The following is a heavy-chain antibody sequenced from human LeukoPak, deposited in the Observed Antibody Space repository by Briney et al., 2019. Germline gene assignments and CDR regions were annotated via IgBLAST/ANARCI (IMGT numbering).Heavy chain of an antibody. CDR3: AKVRLPAAKAFDY. J-gene: IGHJ4*02. CDR1: GFTFSSYA. V-gene: IGHV3-30-3*01. Sequence: GGSLRLSCAASGFTFSSYAMHWVRQAPGKGLEWVAVISYDGSNKYYADSVKGRFTISRDNSKNTLYLQMNSLRAEDTAVYYCAKVRLPAAKAFDYWGQGTLVTVSS. CDR2: ISYDGSNK. D-gene: IGHD2-2*01.